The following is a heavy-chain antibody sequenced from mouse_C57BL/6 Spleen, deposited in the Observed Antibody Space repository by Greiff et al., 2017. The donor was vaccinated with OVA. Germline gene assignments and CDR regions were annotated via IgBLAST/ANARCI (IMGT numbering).Heavy chain of an antibody. CDR1: GYTFTDYE. CDR2: IDPETGGT. CDR3: TICVYYDYDEHFDV. D-gene: IGHD2-4*01. J-gene: IGHJ1*03. Sequence: QVQLQQSGAELVRPGASVTLSCKASGYTFTDYEMHWVKQTPVHGLEWIGAIDPETGGTAYNQKFKGKAILTADKSSSTAYVVLRSLTSEDSAVYYCTICVYYDYDEHFDVWGTGTTVTVSS. V-gene: IGHV1-15*01.